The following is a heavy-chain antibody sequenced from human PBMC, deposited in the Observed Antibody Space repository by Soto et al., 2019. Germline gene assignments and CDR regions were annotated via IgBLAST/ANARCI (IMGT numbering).Heavy chain of an antibody. J-gene: IGHJ4*02. D-gene: IGHD6-13*01. CDR2: INPNSGGT. Sequence: ASVKVSCKASGYTFTGYYMHWVRQAPGQGLEWMGWINPNSGGTNYAQKFQGRVTMTRDTSISTAYMELSRLRSDDTAVYYCARDSYSSSWDGDYWGQGTLVTGSS. CDR1: GYTFTGYY. CDR3: ARDSYSSSWDGDY. V-gene: IGHV1-2*02.